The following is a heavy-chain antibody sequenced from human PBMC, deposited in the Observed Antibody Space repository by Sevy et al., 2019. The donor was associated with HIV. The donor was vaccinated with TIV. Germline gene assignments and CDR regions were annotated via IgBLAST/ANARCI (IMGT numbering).Heavy chain of an antibody. Sequence: GGSLRLSCAASGFSFNSYGMYWVRQVPGKGLEWVAVISYDGTKKDYADSVKGRFTISRDNSRNTLYLQMNSLRPEDTAVYYCGSPPPVGYNYYGLDVWGQGTTVTVSS. CDR2: ISYDGTKK. J-gene: IGHJ6*02. V-gene: IGHV3-30-3*01. D-gene: IGHD2-2*02. CDR3: GSPPPVGYNYYGLDV. CDR1: GFSFNSYG.